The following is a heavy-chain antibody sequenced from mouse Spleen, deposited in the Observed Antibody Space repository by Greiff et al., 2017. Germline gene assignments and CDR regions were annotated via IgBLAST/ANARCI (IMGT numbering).Heavy chain of an antibody. D-gene: IGHD1-1*01. CDR2: ISSGSSTI. J-gene: IGHJ3*01. Sequence: EVKLMESGGGLVKPGGSLKLSCAASGFTFSDYGMHWVRQAPEKGLEWVAYISSGSSTIYYADTVKGRFTISRDNAKNTLFLQMTSLRSEDTAMYYCARDLLVYWGQGTLVTVSA. CDR3: ARDLLVY. CDR1: GFTFSDYG. V-gene: IGHV5-17*01.